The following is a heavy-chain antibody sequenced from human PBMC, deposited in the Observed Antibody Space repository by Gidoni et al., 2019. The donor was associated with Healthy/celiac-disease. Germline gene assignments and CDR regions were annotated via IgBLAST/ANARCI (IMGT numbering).Heavy chain of an antibody. Sequence: QVQLVQSGAEVKKPGSSVKVSCKASGGTFSSYAISWVRQAPGQGLEWMGGIIHIFGTANYAQKFQGRVTITADESTSTAYMELSSLRSEDTAVYYCARGVGGSYPYYYYYGMDVWGQGTTVTVSS. CDR1: GGTFSSYA. V-gene: IGHV1-69*01. CDR3: ARGVGGSYPYYYYYGMDV. CDR2: IIHIFGTA. J-gene: IGHJ6*02. D-gene: IGHD1-26*01.